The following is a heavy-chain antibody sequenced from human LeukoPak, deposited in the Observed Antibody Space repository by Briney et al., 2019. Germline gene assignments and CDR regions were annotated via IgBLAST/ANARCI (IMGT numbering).Heavy chain of an antibody. CDR3: AKSTAPAGYYLDY. V-gene: IGHV3-30*18. D-gene: IGHD2-2*01. J-gene: IGHJ4*02. Sequence: GGSLRLSCAASGFTFSTYGMHWVRQAPGKGLEWVTIISYDGNDKDYADSVRGRFTISRDNSKNTLYLQMNSLRGEDTAVYYCAKSTAPAGYYLDYWGQGILVTVSS. CDR2: ISYDGNDK. CDR1: GFTFSTYG.